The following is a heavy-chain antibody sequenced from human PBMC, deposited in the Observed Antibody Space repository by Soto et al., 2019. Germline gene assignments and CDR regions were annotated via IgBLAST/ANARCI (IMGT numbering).Heavy chain of an antibody. J-gene: IGHJ4*02. Sequence: GGSLRLSCAASGFTFSNAWMSWVRQAPGKGLEWVGRIKSKTDGGTTDYAAPVKGRFTISRDDSKNTLYLQMNSLKTEDTVVYYCTLAYCGGDCPYYFDYWGQGTLVTVSS. D-gene: IGHD2-21*02. CDR2: IKSKTDGGTT. CDR1: GFTFSNAW. V-gene: IGHV3-15*01. CDR3: TLAYCGGDCPYYFDY.